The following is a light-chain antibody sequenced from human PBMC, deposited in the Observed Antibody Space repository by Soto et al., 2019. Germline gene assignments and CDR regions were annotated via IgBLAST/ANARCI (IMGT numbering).Light chain of an antibody. CDR3: NIYTGSEDV. CDR1: SSDVGGYNY. CDR2: EVS. J-gene: IGLJ1*01. V-gene: IGLV2-8*01. Sequence: QSVLTQPPAASGSPGQSVTISCTGTSSDVGGYNYVSWYQQHPGKAPKLMIYEVSKRPSGVPDRFSGSKSGNTASLTVSGLQSEDEADYYCNIYTGSEDVFGTGTKVTVL.